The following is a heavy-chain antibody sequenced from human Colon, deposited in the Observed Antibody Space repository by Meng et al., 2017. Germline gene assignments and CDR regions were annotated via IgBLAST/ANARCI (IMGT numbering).Heavy chain of an antibody. J-gene: IGHJ4*02. CDR2: IHPSGGT. CDR1: GGSITTNNW. CDR3: ARGGGCVNGVCGSLDY. Sequence: QVQLQESGPGLVKPSGPLSLTCAVSGGSITTNNWWSWVRQPPGKGLEWIGEIHPSGGTNYNPSLKSRVTMSIDNSKRQFSLNLSSVTAADTAVYYCARGGGCVNGVCGSLDYWGQGTLVTVSS. V-gene: IGHV4-4*02. D-gene: IGHD2-8*01.